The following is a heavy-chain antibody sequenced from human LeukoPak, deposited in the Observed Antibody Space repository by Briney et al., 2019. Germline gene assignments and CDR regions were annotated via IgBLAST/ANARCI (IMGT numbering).Heavy chain of an antibody. CDR1: GGSISSSDYY. D-gene: IGHD3-22*01. CDR2: LSYSGST. CDR3: ARAECYYDSSGYSPCDAFDI. J-gene: IGHJ3*02. V-gene: IGHV4-39*07. Sequence: PSETLSLTCTVSGGSISSSDYYWGWIRQPPGKGLEWIGSLSYSGSTYYNPSLKSRVTISVDTSKNQFSLKLSSVTAADTAVYYCARAECYYDSSGYSPCDAFDIWGQGTMVTVSS.